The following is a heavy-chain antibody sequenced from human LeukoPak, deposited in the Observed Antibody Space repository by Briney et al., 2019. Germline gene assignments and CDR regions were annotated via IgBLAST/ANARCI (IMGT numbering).Heavy chain of an antibody. J-gene: IGHJ4*02. CDR1: GGSISSRSYY. D-gene: IGHD1-26*01. CDR2: VHLNGAT. V-gene: IGHV4-39*07. Sequence: SETLSLTCTVSGGSISSRSYYWGWVRQPPGKGLEWIGEVHLNGATHYNPSLGSRVSMSIDKSKNHMSLKLTSVTAADTAIYYCTRESGAFSPFGFWGQGTLVTVSS. CDR3: TRESGAFSPFGF.